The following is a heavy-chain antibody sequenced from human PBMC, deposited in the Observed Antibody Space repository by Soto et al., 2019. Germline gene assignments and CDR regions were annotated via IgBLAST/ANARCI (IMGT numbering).Heavy chain of an antibody. CDR1: GFTFSSYA. CDR2: ISGSGGST. Sequence: GRSLRLSCAASGFTFSSYAMSWVRQAPGKGLEWVSAISGSGGSTYYADSVKGRFTISRDNSKNTLYLQMNSLRAEDTAVYYCAKALNYYDSSGYYLYWGQGTLVTVSS. V-gene: IGHV3-23*01. J-gene: IGHJ4*02. CDR3: AKALNYYDSSGYYLY. D-gene: IGHD3-22*01.